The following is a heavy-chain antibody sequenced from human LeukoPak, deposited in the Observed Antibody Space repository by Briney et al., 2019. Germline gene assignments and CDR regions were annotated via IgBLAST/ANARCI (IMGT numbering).Heavy chain of an antibody. CDR3: ARSVQGAKSMVRGSFRMDV. J-gene: IGHJ6*04. D-gene: IGHD3-10*01. CDR2: MNPNSGNT. Sequence: GASVKVSCKASGYTFTSYDINWERQATGQGLEWMGWMNPNSGNTGYAQKFQGRVTMTRNTSISTAYMELSSLRSEDTAVYYCARSVQGAKSMVRGSFRMDVWGKGTTVTISS. V-gene: IGHV1-8*01. CDR1: GYTFTSYD.